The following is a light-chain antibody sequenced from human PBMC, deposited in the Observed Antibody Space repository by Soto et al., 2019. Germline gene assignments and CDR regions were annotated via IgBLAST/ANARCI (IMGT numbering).Light chain of an antibody. CDR2: EAS. CDR1: QSVTNW. CDR3: QHYTSYYPA. V-gene: IGKV1-5*01. Sequence: DIQMTQSPSSLSAFVGDRVTITCRASQSVTNWLAWYQQKPGKAPKLLISEASILESGVPSRFSGSGSGTEFTLTISSLQPEDSASYYCQHYTSYYPAFGQGPKVDIK. J-gene: IGKJ1*01.